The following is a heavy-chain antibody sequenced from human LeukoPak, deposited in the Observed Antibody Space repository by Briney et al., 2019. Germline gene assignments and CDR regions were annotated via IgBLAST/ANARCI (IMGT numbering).Heavy chain of an antibody. CDR2: ISSSGNTI. J-gene: IGHJ4*02. D-gene: IGHD3-22*01. CDR1: GFTFSDYY. Sequence: GGPLRLSCAASGFTFSDYYMNWIRQAPGKGLEWVSYISSSGNTINYADSVKGRFTISRDNAKNLLFLQMNSLRAEDTAVYYCAREGYDSSGYFPGHWGQGTLVTVSS. CDR3: AREGYDSSGYFPGH. V-gene: IGHV3-11*01.